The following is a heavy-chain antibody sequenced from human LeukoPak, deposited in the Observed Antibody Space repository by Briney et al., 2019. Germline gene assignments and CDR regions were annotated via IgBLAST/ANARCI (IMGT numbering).Heavy chain of an antibody. J-gene: IGHJ4*02. CDR1: GFTLSSYS. CDR2: ISGSGTSI. D-gene: IGHD6-19*01. Sequence: GGSLRLSCAASGFTLSSYSINWVRQAPEKGLEWVSYISGSGTSIYYADSVKGRFTISRDNARNSLYLQMDSLRVDDTAVYYCAREGSSGWHRFDYWGQGTLVTVSS. CDR3: AREGSSGWHRFDY. V-gene: IGHV3-48*01.